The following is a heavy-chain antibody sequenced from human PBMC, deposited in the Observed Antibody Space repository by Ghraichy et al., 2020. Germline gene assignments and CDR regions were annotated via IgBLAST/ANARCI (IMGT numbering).Heavy chain of an antibody. CDR2: IRYDGSNK. CDR1: GFTFSSYG. Sequence: GGSLRLSCAASGFTFSSYGMHWVRQAPGKGLEWVAFIRYDGSNKYYADSVKGRFTISRDNSKNTLYLQMNSLRAEDTAVYYCAKEAPKYYYDSSGYYHDFYWGQGTLVTVSS. V-gene: IGHV3-30*02. J-gene: IGHJ4*02. D-gene: IGHD3-22*01. CDR3: AKEAPKYYYDSSGYYHDFY.